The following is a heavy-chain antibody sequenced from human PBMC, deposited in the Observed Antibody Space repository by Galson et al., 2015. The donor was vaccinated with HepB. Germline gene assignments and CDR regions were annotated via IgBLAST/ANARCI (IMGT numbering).Heavy chain of an antibody. CDR1: GFTFIDAW. CDR2: IKSKTDGGTT. J-gene: IGHJ4*02. V-gene: IGHV3-15*01. CDR3: TTRNWSDFFVRDY. D-gene: IGHD1-20*01. Sequence: SLRLSCAASGFTFIDAWMTWVRQAPGKGLEWVSRIKSKTDGGTTDYAAPVKGRFAISRDDSKHTLYLQMNSLKTEDTAVYYCTTRNWSDFFVRDYWGQGTLVTVSS.